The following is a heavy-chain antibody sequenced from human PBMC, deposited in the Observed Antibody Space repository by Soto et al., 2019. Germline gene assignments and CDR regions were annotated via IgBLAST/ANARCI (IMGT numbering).Heavy chain of an antibody. CDR2: ISGSGGST. Sequence: GGSLRLSCAASGFTFSSYAMSWVRQAPGKGLEWVSAISGSGGSTYYADSVKGRFTISRDNSKNTLYLQMNSLRAEDTAGYYDEKDDGDGIPLYYFDYWGQGTLVTVSS. D-gene: IGHD1-26*01. V-gene: IGHV3-23*01. CDR3: EKDDGDGIPLYYFDY. J-gene: IGHJ4*02. CDR1: GFTFSSYA.